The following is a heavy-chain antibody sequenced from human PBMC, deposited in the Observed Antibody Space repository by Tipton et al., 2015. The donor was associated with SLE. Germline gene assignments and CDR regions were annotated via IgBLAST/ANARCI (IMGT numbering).Heavy chain of an antibody. J-gene: IGHJ4*02. CDR3: ARAPRSFDSSGYYPSYYFDY. CDR1: GVSISSGSYY. D-gene: IGHD3-22*01. V-gene: IGHV4-61*02. Sequence: LRLSCTVSGVSISSGSYYWSWIRQPAGKGLEWIGRIYTSRSTNYNPSLKSRVTISVDTSKNQFSLTLSSVTAADTAVYYCARAPRSFDSSGYYPSYYFDYWGQGTLVTVSS. CDR2: IYTSRST.